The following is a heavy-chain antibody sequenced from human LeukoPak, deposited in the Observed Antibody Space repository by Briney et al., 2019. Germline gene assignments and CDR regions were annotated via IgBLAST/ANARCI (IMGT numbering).Heavy chain of an antibody. CDR1: GATFSSYT. V-gene: IGHV1-69*04. J-gene: IGHJ5*02. CDR2: IIPILGIA. CDR3: ARDSRGWHGNWFDP. Sequence: SVKVSCKASGATFSSYTISRVRQPPGQGLEWMGRIIPILGIANKAHKYPGRVTITADKSTSTAYMELSSLRSEDTAVYYCARDSRGWHGNWFDPWGQGTLVTVSS. D-gene: IGHD6-19*01.